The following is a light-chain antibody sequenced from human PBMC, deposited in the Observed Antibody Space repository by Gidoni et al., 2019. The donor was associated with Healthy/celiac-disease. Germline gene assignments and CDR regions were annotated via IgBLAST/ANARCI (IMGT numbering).Light chain of an antibody. CDR1: QSVSSY. V-gene: IGKV3-11*01. CDR3: QRISNWPPIT. CDR2: DAS. Sequence: IVLTQSPATLSLSPGERATLSCKASQSVSSYLAWYQQKPGQAPSLLIYDASNRATGIPARFSGSGSGTDFTLTISSLEPEDFAVYDCQRISNWPPITFGGGTKVEIK. J-gene: IGKJ4*01.